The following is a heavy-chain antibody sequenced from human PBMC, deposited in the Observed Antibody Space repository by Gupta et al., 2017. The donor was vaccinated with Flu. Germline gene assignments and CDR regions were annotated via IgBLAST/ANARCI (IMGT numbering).Heavy chain of an antibody. CDR1: GGSISSYY. D-gene: IGHD3-10*01. CDR3: ARDRSGSHFDY. V-gene: IGHV4-59*01. CDR2: IYYSGST. Sequence: QVQLQESGPGLVKPSETLSLTCTVSGGSISSYYWSWIRQPPGKGLEWIGYIYYSGSTNYNPSLKSRVTISVDTSKNQFSLKLSSVTAADTAVYYCARDRSGSHFDYWGQGTLVTVSS. J-gene: IGHJ4*02.